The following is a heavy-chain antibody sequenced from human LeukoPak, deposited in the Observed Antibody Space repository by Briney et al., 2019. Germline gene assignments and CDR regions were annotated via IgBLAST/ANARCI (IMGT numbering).Heavy chain of an antibody. Sequence: PSETLSLTCAVYGGSFSGYYWSWIRQPPGKGLEWIGEINHSGSTNYNPSLKSRVTISADTSKNQFSLKLSSVTAADTAVYYCARFRIAAGDYPSNWFDPWGQGTLVTVSS. CDR2: INHSGST. V-gene: IGHV4-34*01. CDR1: GGSFSGYY. D-gene: IGHD6-13*01. CDR3: ARFRIAAGDYPSNWFDP. J-gene: IGHJ5*02.